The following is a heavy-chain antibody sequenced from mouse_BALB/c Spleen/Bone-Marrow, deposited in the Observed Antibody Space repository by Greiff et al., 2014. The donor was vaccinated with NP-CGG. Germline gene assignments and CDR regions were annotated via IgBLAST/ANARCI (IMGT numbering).Heavy chain of an antibody. Sequence: EVQRVESGPELVKPGASVKVSCKASGYAFTSYNMYWVKQSHGKSLEWIGYIDPYNGGTSYNQKFKGKATLTVDKSSSTAYMHLNSLTSEDSAVYYCASYGSSYGAMDYWGQGTSVTVSS. V-gene: IGHV1S135*01. D-gene: IGHD1-1*01. J-gene: IGHJ4*01. CDR1: GYAFTSYN. CDR2: IDPYNGGT. CDR3: ASYGSSYGAMDY.